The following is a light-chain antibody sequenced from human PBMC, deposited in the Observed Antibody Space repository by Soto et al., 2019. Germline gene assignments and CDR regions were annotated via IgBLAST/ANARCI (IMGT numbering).Light chain of an antibody. J-gene: IGKJ4*01. CDR3: QQYNKWPLS. CDR1: QSIRGN. V-gene: IGKV3-15*01. CDR2: DAS. Sequence: EIGMTQSPDTLSVAPGERATLSCRASQSIRGNLAWHQQKPGQAPRLLIYDASTGATGIPDRFSASGSGTEFTLTISSLQSEDFAVYYCQQYNKWPLSFGGGTKVERK.